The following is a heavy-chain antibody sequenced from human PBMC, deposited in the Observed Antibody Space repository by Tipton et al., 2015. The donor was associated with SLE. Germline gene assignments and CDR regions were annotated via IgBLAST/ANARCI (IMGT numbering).Heavy chain of an antibody. CDR2: IRSRSNNYAT. CDR1: GFTFSGFA. J-gene: IGHJ4*02. D-gene: IGHD3-3*01. Sequence: SLRLSCVVSGFTFSGFAIHWVRQASGKGLEWVGHIRSRSNNYATAYGASVKGRFTISRDDSKDTAYLQMNSLKVEGTAIYYCFAIYDLWSMFVRGQGTLVTVSS. CDR3: FAIYDLWSMFV. V-gene: IGHV3-73*01.